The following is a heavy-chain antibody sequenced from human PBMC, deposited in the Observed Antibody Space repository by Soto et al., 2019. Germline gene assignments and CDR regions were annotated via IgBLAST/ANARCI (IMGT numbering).Heavy chain of an antibody. CDR2: IIPILGIA. Sequence: ASVKVSCKASGGTFSSYTISWVRQAPGQGLEWMGRIIPILGIANYAQKFQGRVTITADKSTSTAYMELSSLRSEDTAVYYCAREGGGRGGNWFDPWGQGTLVTVSS. V-gene: IGHV1-69*02. D-gene: IGHD3-10*01. CDR1: GGTFSSYT. CDR3: AREGGGRGGNWFDP. J-gene: IGHJ5*02.